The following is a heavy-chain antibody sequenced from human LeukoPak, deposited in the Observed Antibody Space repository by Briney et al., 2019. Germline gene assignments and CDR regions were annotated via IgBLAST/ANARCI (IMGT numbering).Heavy chain of an antibody. CDR2: INHSGST. CDR1: GGSFSGYY. Sequence: SETLSLTCAVYGGSFSGYYWSWIRQPPGTGLEWIGEINHSGSTNYNPSLKSRVTISVDTSKNQFSLKMTSVTAADTAIYYCARPGGGPIRWGQGTLATVSS. CDR3: ARPGGGPIR. D-gene: IGHD2-15*01. J-gene: IGHJ4*02. V-gene: IGHV4-34*01.